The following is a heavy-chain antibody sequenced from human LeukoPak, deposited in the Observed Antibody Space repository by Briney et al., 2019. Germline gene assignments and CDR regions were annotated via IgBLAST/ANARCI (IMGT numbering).Heavy chain of an antibody. V-gene: IGHV4-59*01. CDR2: IYYSGST. D-gene: IGHD5-18*01. J-gene: IGHJ4*02. CDR3: ARDRGYSYAYYFDY. CDR1: GASISTYY. Sequence: SETLSLTCTVPGASISTYYWSWIWQPPGKGLEWIGYIYYSGSTSYNPSLKSRVTISVDTSKNQFSLSLSSVTAADTAVYYCARDRGYSYAYYFDYWGQGTLVTVSS.